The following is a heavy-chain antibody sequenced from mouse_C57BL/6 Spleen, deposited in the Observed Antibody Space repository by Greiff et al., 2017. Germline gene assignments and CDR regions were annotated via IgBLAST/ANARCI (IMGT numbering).Heavy chain of an antibody. CDR3: ARNLITTVVATDWYFGV. J-gene: IGHJ1*03. CDR2: LYPGDGDT. V-gene: IGHV1-82*01. Sequence: QVQLQQSGPELVKPGASVKISCKASGYAFSSSWMNWVKQRPGKGLEWIGRLYPGDGDTTYNGKFKGKATLTADKSSSTAYMQLSSLTSEDSAVYFCARNLITTVVATDWYFGVWGTGTTVTVSS. D-gene: IGHD1-1*01. CDR1: GYAFSSSW.